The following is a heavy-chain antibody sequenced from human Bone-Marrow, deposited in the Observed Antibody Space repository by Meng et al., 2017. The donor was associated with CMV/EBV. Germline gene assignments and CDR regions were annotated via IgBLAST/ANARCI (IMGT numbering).Heavy chain of an antibody. J-gene: IGHJ6*02. CDR2: IYSGGRT. Sequence: GGSLRLSCAASGFSVNDHYMSWVRQAPGKGLEWVSIIYSGGRTYYADSVKGRFAVSRDNSKNTVYLQINSLRPEDTAVYYCARMDYSRMDVWGQGTTVTVYS. CDR3: ARMDYSRMDV. D-gene: IGHD4-11*01. V-gene: IGHV3-53*01. CDR1: GFSVNDHY.